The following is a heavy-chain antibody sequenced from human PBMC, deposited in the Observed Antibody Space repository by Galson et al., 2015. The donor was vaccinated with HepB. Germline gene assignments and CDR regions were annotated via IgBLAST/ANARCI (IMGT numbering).Heavy chain of an antibody. CDR1: GFTFSGYG. J-gene: IGHJ4*02. CDR2: ISYDGSNK. D-gene: IGHD4-17*01. Sequence: SLRLSCAASGFTFSGYGMHWVRQAPGKGLEWVAVISYDGSNKYYADSVTGRFTISRDNSKNTLYLQMNSLRAEASAVYYCAKDTILPPDYGDYEPVSMFFNYWGQGALVSVS. V-gene: IGHV3-30*18. CDR3: AKDTILPPDYGDYEPVSMFFNY.